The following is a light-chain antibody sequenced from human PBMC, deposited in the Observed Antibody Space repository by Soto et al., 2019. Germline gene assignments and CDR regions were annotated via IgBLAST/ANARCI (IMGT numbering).Light chain of an antibody. CDR1: QSISSY. CDR2: AAS. CDR3: QQHGSSPIT. Sequence: NRMYHSLSALSAYERDRVTITCRASQSISSYLNWYQQKPGKAPKLLIYAASSLQSGVPSRFSGSGSGTDFTLTISSLQPEDFAVYYCQQHGSSPITFGQVTLLAVK. V-gene: IGKV1-39*01. J-gene: IGKJ5*01.